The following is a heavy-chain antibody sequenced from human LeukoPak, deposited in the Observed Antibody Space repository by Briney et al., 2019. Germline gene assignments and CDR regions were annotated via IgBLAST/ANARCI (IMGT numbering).Heavy chain of an antibody. V-gene: IGHV3-23*01. CDR1: GFTFSSYA. D-gene: IGHD2-15*01. CDR2: ISGSGGST. CDR3: AKDAPCSGGSCYQGHNDY. Sequence: GSLRLSCAASGFTFSSYAMSWVRQAPGKGLEWVSAISGSGGSTYYADSVKGRFTISRDNSKNTLYLQMNSLRAEDTAVYYCAKDAPCSGGSCYQGHNDYWGQGTLVTVSS. J-gene: IGHJ4*02.